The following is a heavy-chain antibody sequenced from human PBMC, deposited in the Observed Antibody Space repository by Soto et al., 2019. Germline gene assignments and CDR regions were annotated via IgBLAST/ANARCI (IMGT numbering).Heavy chain of an antibody. CDR3: ATERWLPQRTYVFDS. D-gene: IGHD3-16*01. CDR1: GYTSTYYY. Sequence: QVQLVQSGAEVRRPGGSVEVSCKPSGYTSTYYYIHWMRQAPGQGLEWMGIIDQSGGSTSYARRFQGRVTMTRDTSTSTVYMELSRLRFEDTAVYSCATERWLPQRTYVFDSWGQGTLVTVSS. V-gene: IGHV1-46*01. CDR2: IDQSGGST. J-gene: IGHJ4*02.